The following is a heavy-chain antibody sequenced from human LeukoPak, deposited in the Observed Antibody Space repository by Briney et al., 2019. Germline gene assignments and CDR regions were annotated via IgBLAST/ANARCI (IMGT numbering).Heavy chain of an antibody. Sequence: GGSLRLSCAASGFTFSSYSMNWVRQAPGKGLERVSYISSSSSTIYYADSVKGRFTISRDNAKNSLYLQMNSLRAEDTAVYYCARDQFRYYYDISGYGPSDYWGQGTLVTVSS. CDR1: GFTFSSYS. CDR3: ARDQFRYYYDISGYGPSDY. CDR2: ISSSSSTI. D-gene: IGHD3-22*01. J-gene: IGHJ4*02. V-gene: IGHV3-48*04.